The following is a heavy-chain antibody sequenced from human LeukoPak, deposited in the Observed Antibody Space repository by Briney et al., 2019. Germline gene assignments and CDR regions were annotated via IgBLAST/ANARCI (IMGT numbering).Heavy chain of an antibody. CDR2: ISSSSSTI. V-gene: IGHV3-48*01. D-gene: IGHD2-2*01. J-gene: IGHJ4*02. CDR3: ARDEVACSSTNCYFVY. CDR1: GFTFSSYS. Sequence: GGSLRLSCAASGFTFSSYSMNWVRQAPGKGLEWVSYISSSSSTIYYADSVKGRFTISRDNAKNSLYLQMNSLRAEDTAVYYCARDEVACSSTNCYFVYWGQGTLVTVSP.